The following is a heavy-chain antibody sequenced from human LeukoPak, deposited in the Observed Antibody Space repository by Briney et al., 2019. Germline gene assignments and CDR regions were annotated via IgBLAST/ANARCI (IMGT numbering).Heavy chain of an antibody. V-gene: IGHV3-48*03. Sequence: RGSLRLPCAASGFTFSSYEMNWVRQAPGKGLEGVSYISSSGSTIYYADSVKGRFTISRDNAKNSLYLQMNSLSAEDTAVYYCTRDRTLRFLEFDGWGQGTQVTVS. CDR3: TRDRTLRFLEFDG. D-gene: IGHD3-3*01. J-gene: IGHJ4*02. CDR2: ISSSGSTI. CDR1: GFTFSSYE.